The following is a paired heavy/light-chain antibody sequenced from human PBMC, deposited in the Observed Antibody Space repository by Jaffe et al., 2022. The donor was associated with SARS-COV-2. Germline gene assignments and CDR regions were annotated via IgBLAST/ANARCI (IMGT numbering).Light chain of an antibody. CDR3: MQGTHWPGT. J-gene: IGKJ5*01. Sequence: DVVMTQSPLSLPVTLGQPASISCRSSQSLVYSDGNTYLNWFQQRPGQSPRRLIYKVSNRDSGVPDRFSGSGSGTDFTLKISRVEAEDVGVYYCMQGTHWPGTFGQGTRLEIK. CDR1: QSLVYSDGNTY. CDR2: KVS. V-gene: IGKV2-30*01.
Heavy chain of an antibody. D-gene: IGHD3-9*01. V-gene: IGHV3-11*01. Sequence: QVQLVESGGGLVKPGGSLRLSCAASGFTFSDYYMSWIRQAPGKGLEWVSYISSSGSTIYYADSVKGRFTISRDNAKNSLYLQMNSLRAEDTAVYYCAGHRALADWDYWGQGTLVTVSS. CDR3: AGHRALADWDY. CDR2: ISSSGSTI. CDR1: GFTFSDYY. J-gene: IGHJ4*02.